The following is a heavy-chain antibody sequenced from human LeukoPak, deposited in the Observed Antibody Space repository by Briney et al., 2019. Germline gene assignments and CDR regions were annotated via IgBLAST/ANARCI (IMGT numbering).Heavy chain of an antibody. D-gene: IGHD1-26*01. CDR1: GSIITSYC. CDR2: IYPGDSGP. V-gene: IGHV5-51*01. J-gene: IGHJ3*01. CDR3: GMSGDRVPLQDYDFDV. Sequence: EGSPQICCQVSGSIITSYCIGWVRPLPGKGLEWVGIIYPGDSGPTYSPPFQGQVTISVDRSISNAYLQWSSLQASDTAMYYCGMSGDRVPLQDYDFDVWGQGTMVTVS.